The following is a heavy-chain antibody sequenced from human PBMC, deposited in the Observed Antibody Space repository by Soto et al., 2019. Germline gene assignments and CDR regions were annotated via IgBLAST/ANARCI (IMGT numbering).Heavy chain of an antibody. CDR1: GDAINSADHY. V-gene: IGHV4-30-4*01. D-gene: IGHD3-10*01. CDR3: ARVTYGSGSPFFDF. J-gene: IGHJ4*02. Sequence: SETLSLTCTVTGDAINSADHYWSWIRQPPGKGLEWIGFISKRGSTFFNPSLKGRLTISIDTSKSHFSLKVTSLTAADTAIYYCARVTYGSGSPFFDFWGPGTLVTVSS. CDR2: ISKRGST.